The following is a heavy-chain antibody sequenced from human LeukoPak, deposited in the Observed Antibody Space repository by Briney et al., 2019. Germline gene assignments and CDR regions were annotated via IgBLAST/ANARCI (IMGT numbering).Heavy chain of an antibody. D-gene: IGHD3-22*01. V-gene: IGHV1-18*01. CDR3: ARDAYYYDSSGYYVYFDY. CDR2: ISTYNGNT. CDR1: GYTFTSYG. Sequence: ASVKVSCKAPGYTFTSYGISWVRQAPGQGLEWMGWISTYNGNTNYAQKLQGRVTMTTDTSTSTAYMELRSLRSDDTAVYYCARDAYYYDSSGYYVYFDYWGQGTLVTVSS. J-gene: IGHJ4*02.